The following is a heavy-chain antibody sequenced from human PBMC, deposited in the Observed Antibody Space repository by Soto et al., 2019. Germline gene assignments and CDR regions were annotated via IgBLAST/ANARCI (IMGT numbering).Heavy chain of an antibody. CDR3: ARPLVAPVAGPYYYGMDV. Sequence: LRLSFAASGFTFNSYGFNWVRQAPGKGLEWVAVIWYDGNTKYYADSVKGRFTISRDNLKNTLYLQMNSLTAEDTAVYYCARPLVAPVAGPYYYGMDVWGQGTTVTVSS. D-gene: IGHD6-19*01. CDR2: IWYDGNTK. V-gene: IGHV3-33*01. CDR1: GFTFNSYG. J-gene: IGHJ6*02.